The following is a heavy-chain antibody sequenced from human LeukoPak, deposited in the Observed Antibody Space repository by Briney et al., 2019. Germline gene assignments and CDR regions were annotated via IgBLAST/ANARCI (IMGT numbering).Heavy chain of an antibody. CDR2: IYHSGST. V-gene: IGHV4-38-2*02. CDR1: GYSISSGYY. J-gene: IGHJ4*02. CDR3: ARTRDSSGYYYSY. D-gene: IGHD3-22*01. Sequence: PSETLSLTCTVSGYSISSGYYWGWIRQPPGKGLEWIGSIYHSGSTYYNPSLKSRVTISVDTSKNQFSLKLSSVTAADTAVYYCARTRDSSGYYYSYWGQGTLVTVSS.